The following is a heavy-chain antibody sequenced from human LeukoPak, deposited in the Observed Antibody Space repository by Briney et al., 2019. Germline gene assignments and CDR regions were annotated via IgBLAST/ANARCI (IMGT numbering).Heavy chain of an antibody. CDR3: SRDPRHNDY. CDR2: ISSSSTI. J-gene: IGHJ4*02. CDR1: GFTFSSYR. V-gene: IGHV3-48*04. Sequence: GGSLRLSCAASGFTFSSYRMNWVRQAPGKGLEWVSYISSSSTIYYADSVRGRFTISRDNAKNSLYLHMNSLTVEDTAVYYCSRDPRHNDYWGQGTLVTVSS.